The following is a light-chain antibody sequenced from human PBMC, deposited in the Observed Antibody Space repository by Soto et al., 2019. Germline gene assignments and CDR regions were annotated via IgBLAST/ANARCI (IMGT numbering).Light chain of an antibody. CDR2: EVS. CDR3: CSYTGGTTLV. V-gene: IGLV2-14*01. J-gene: IGLJ2*01. CDR1: SSDVGGYKY. Sequence: QSALTQPASVSGSPGQSITISCTGSSSDVGGYKYVSWYQQHPGKAPKLMIFEVSNRPSGVSNRFSGSKSANTASLTISGLQAEDEGDYYCCSYTGGTTLVCGGGTKLTVL.